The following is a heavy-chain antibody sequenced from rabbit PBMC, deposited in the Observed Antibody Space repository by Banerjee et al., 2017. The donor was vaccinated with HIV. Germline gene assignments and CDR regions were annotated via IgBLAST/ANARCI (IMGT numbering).Heavy chain of an antibody. J-gene: IGHJ4*01. CDR2: INAVTGKA. V-gene: IGHV1S45*01. D-gene: IGHD7-1*01. CDR3: AREAGYAGYGDGNL. CDR1: GFSFSNKAV. Sequence: QEQLVESGGGLVRPEGSLKLSCTASGFSFSNKAVMCWVRQAPGKGLQWIACINAVTGKAVYATWAKGRFTFSKTSSTTVTLQMTSLTAADTATYFCAREAGYAGYGDGNLWGPGTLV.